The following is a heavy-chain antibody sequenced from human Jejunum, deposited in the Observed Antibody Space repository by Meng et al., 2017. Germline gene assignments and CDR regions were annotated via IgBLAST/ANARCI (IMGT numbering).Heavy chain of an antibody. CDR3: ASERLRRSGGHDY. Sequence: SETLSLTCTVSGDSIISSSYFWAWIRQPPGKELEWIGSIYNSGTSYYNPSLKSIATISVDTSKNQFSLKVTSVTAADTAVYYCASERLRRSGGHDYWGQGTLVTVSS. CDR2: IYNSGTS. CDR1: GDSIISSSYF. D-gene: IGHD3-3*01. V-gene: IGHV4-39*07. J-gene: IGHJ4*02.